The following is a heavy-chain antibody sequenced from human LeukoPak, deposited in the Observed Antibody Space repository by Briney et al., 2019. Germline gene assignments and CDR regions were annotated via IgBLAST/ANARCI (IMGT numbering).Heavy chain of an antibody. Sequence: GGSLRLSCVASGFTFSGYAMHWVRQAPGKGLEYVSASSGRGDVTSYANSLKGRFTISRDNSKNTLFLQMDSLRADDLAVYYCAREIAFSAPWRGALDIWGQGTMVIVSS. CDR3: AREIAFSAPWRGALDI. D-gene: IGHD2-21*01. CDR1: GFTFSGYA. CDR2: SSGRGDVT. J-gene: IGHJ3*02. V-gene: IGHV3-64*01.